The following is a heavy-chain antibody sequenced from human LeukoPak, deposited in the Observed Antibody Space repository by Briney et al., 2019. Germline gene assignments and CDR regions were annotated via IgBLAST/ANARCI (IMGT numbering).Heavy chain of an antibody. CDR3: ARVVPSLYDSSGYYDYYFDY. J-gene: IGHJ4*02. Sequence: ASVKVSCKASGYTFTRYGISWVRQAPGQGLEWMGWISAYNGNTNYAQKLQGRVTMTTDTSTSTAYMELRSLRSDDTAVYYCARVVPSLYDSSGYYDYYFDYWGQGTLVTVSS. V-gene: IGHV1-18*01. CDR1: GYTFTRYG. D-gene: IGHD3-22*01. CDR2: ISAYNGNT.